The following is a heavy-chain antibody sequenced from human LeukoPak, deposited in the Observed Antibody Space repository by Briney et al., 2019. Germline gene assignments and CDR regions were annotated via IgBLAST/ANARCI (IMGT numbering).Heavy chain of an antibody. J-gene: IGHJ4*02. CDR1: GFTFSSYA. CDR3: AKARKGDTRAFDY. CDR2: IRGSGGST. V-gene: IGHV3-23*01. Sequence: PGGSLRLSCAASGFTFSSYAMSWVRQAPGKGLEWVSAIRGSGGSTYYADSVKGRFTISRDNSKNTLYLQMNSLRAEDTAVYYCAKARKGDTRAFDYWGQGTLVTVSS. D-gene: IGHD3-16*01.